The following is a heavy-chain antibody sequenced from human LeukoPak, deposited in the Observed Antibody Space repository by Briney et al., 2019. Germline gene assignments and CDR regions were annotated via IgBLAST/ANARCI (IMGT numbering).Heavy chain of an antibody. D-gene: IGHD6-13*01. V-gene: IGHV3-21*01. CDR3: ARSAPAAAGTGTMDV. CDR1: GSTFSSYR. CDR2: MSIGSSST. J-gene: IGHJ6*03. Sequence: PGGSLRLSCPPSGSTFSSYRMNSARLPPGNGREWVSSMSIGSSSTYYADSVKAPFTISRDNAKRSLYLQMNSLRAEDTTVYYSARSAPAAAGTGTMDVWGKGTTVTVSS.